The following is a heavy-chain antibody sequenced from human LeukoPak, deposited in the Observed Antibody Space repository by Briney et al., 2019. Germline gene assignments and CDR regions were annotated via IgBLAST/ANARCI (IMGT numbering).Heavy chain of an antibody. CDR1: GFTFSSYS. V-gene: IGHV3-48*02. D-gene: IGHD3-3*01. CDR3: ARTFWNNYDPSD. CDR2: ISSSSSAI. Sequence: GGSLRLSCAASGFTFSSYSMNWVRQAPGKGLEWISYISSSSSAIHYADSVKGRFTISRDNAKNSLYLQMNSLRDEDTAVYYCARTFWNNYDPSDWGQGTLVTVS. J-gene: IGHJ4*02.